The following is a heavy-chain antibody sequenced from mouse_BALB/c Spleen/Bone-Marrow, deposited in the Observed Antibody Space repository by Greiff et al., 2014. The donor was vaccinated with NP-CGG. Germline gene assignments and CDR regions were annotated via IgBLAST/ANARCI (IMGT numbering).Heavy chain of an antibody. V-gene: IGHV3-8*02. Sequence: EVKLVESGPSLVKPSQTLSLTCSVTGDSITSGYWNWIRKFPGNELEFMGYISYSDNTYFNPSLKSRISITRDTSKNQYYLQLNSVTTEDTATYYCARLGGYYAWFAYWGQGTLVTVSA. D-gene: IGHD2-3*01. CDR3: ARLGGYYAWFAY. J-gene: IGHJ3*01. CDR1: GDSITSGY. CDR2: ISYSDNT.